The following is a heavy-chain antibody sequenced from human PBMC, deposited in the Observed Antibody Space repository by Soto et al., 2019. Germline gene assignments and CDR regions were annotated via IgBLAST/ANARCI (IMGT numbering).Heavy chain of an antibody. V-gene: IGHV3-33*01. J-gene: IGHJ4*02. Sequence: GGSLRLSCAASGFTFSSYGMHWVRQAPGKGLEWLAVIWYDGSNKNYADSVKGRFTISRDNSKNTLYLQMNSLRAEDTAVYYCARDVHPQAIQVLRYFDWPNDYWGQGTLVTVSS. D-gene: IGHD3-9*01. CDR2: IWYDGSNK. CDR1: GFTFSSYG. CDR3: ARDVHPQAIQVLRYFDWPNDY.